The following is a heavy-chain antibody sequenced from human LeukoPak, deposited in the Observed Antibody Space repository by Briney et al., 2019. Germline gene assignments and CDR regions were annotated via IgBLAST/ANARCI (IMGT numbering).Heavy chain of an antibody. D-gene: IGHD2-2*01. CDR3: VRGNSSPRGFFDY. Sequence: GGSLRLSCAASGFTLGDYGISWVRQAPGKGLEWVAGVNRNGDGTAYGASVKGRFTISRDNAKKSLVLQMDSLRAEDTARYYGVRGNSSPRGFFDYWGQGTLVTVSS. CDR1: GFTLGDYG. CDR2: VNRNGDGT. J-gene: IGHJ4*02. V-gene: IGHV3-20*04.